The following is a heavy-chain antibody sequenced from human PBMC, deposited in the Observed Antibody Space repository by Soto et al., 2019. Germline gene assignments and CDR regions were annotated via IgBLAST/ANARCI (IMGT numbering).Heavy chain of an antibody. J-gene: IGHJ6*02. CDR2: INPSGGST. V-gene: IGHV1-46*01. Sequence: ASVKVSCKASGYTFTSYYMHWVRQAPGQGLEWMGIINPSGGSTSYAQKFQGRVTMTRDTSTSTVYMELSSLRSEDTAVYYCASSREVPGIYYYYGMDVWGQGTTVTVSS. D-gene: IGHD3-10*01. CDR1: GYTFTSYY. CDR3: ASSREVPGIYYYYGMDV.